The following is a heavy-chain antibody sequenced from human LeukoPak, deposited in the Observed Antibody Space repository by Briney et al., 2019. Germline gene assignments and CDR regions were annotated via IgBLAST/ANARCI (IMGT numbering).Heavy chain of an antibody. CDR2: INPNSGGT. J-gene: IGHJ6*02. CDR3: ARVAAGTPVGYYYYGMDV. Sequence: GASVKVSCKASGYTFTGYYMHWVRQAPGQGLEWMGWINPNSGGTNYAQKFQGRVTMTRDTSISTAYMELSRLRSDDTAVYYCARVAAGTPVGYYYYGMDVWGQGTTVTVSS. D-gene: IGHD6-13*01. V-gene: IGHV1-2*02. CDR1: GYTFTGYY.